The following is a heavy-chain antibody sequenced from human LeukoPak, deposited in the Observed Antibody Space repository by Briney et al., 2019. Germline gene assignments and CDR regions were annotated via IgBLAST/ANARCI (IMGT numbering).Heavy chain of an antibody. Sequence: GGSLRLSCPVSAFRFSNYCMRWVRHAPGEGLGWVSFISGVVATYYPASVKGRFTISRDNSRNTLYLQRKGLRAGDPPVYYCAKYSGAWSYMASGENFDNWGWGNLVTVSS. D-gene: IGHD3-10*01. CDR1: AFRFSNYC. J-gene: IGHJ4*02. V-gene: IGHV3-23*01. CDR2: ISGVVAT. CDR3: AKYSGAWSYMASGENFDN.